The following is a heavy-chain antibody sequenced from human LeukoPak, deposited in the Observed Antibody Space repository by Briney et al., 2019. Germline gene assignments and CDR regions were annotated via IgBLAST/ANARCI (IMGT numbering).Heavy chain of an antibody. CDR3: ARDRDFYYYYYYMDV. CDR1: GFTFDDYG. Sequence: PGGSLRLSCAASGFTFDDYGMSWVRQAPGKGLEWVSGINWNGGSTGYADSVKGRLTISRDHAKNSLYLQMNSLRAEDTALYYCARDRDFYYYYYYMDVWGKGTTVTVSS. D-gene: IGHD3-10*01. V-gene: IGHV3-20*04. CDR2: INWNGGST. J-gene: IGHJ6*03.